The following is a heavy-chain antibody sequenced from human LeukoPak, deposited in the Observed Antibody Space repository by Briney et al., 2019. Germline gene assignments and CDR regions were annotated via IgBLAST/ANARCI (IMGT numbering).Heavy chain of an antibody. CDR3: AKDLLARYCSGGSCYSGYFDY. Sequence: GGSLRLSCAASGFTFSSYAMSWVRQAPGKGLEWVSAISGSGGSTYYADSVKGRFTISRDNSKNTLYLQMNSLRAEDTAVYYCAKDLLARYCSGGSCYSGYFDYWVQGTLVTVSS. V-gene: IGHV3-23*01. CDR2: ISGSGGST. D-gene: IGHD2-15*01. J-gene: IGHJ4*02. CDR1: GFTFSSYA.